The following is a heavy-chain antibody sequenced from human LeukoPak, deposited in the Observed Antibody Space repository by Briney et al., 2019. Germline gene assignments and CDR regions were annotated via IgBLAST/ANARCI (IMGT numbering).Heavy chain of an antibody. J-gene: IGHJ4*02. Sequence: GGSLRLSCAASGFTFSSYSMNWVRHAPGKGLEWVSSISSSSNYRYYAESVKGRFTISRDYAQNSLYLQMNSLRAEDTAVYYCASNPLYCSSTSCPFDYWGQGTLVTVSS. CDR1: GFTFSSYS. D-gene: IGHD2-2*01. CDR2: ISSSSNYR. CDR3: ASNPLYCSSTSCPFDY. V-gene: IGHV3-21*01.